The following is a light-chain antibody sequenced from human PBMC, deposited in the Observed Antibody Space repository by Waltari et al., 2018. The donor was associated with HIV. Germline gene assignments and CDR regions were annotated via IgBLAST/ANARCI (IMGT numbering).Light chain of an antibody. V-gene: IGLV6-57*04. CDR1: SGSGNIVINF. J-gene: IGLJ3*02. CDR2: ETN. CDR3: QSYDNIFLSWV. Sequence: NFMLTQPHSVSESPGKTVIISCTRNSGSGNIVINFVQWYHQRPGSAPAPIIYETNKRPPGVPDRFSGSIDSSSNSASLTISGLKTEDEGDYYCQSYDNIFLSWVFGGGTKVTVL.